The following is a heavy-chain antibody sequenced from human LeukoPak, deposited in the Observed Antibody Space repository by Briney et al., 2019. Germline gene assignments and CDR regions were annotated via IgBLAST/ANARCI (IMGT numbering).Heavy chain of an antibody. CDR3: ARRTGYYDGFDY. V-gene: IGHV4-59*01. Sequence: SETLSLTCTVSGGSISSYYWNWIRQPPGKGLEWIGYIYYSGSTNYKPSLKSRVTTSVDTPKNQFSLKLSSVTAADTAVYYCARRTGYYDGFDYWGQGTLVTVPS. J-gene: IGHJ4*02. D-gene: IGHD3/OR15-3a*01. CDR2: IYYSGST. CDR1: GGSISSYY.